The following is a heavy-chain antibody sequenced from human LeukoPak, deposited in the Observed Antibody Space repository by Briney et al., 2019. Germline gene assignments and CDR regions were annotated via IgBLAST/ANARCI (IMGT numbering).Heavy chain of an antibody. CDR3: ARAEFLEWLPYYFDY. CDR1: GFTFSNAW. J-gene: IGHJ4*02. Sequence: GGSLRLSCAASGFTFSNAWMSWVRQAPGKGLEWVGRIKSKTDGGTTDYAAPVKGRFTISRDDSKNTLYLQMNSLRAEDTAVYYCARAEFLEWLPYYFDYWGQGTLVTVSS. D-gene: IGHD3-3*01. CDR2: IKSKTDGGTT. V-gene: IGHV3-15*01.